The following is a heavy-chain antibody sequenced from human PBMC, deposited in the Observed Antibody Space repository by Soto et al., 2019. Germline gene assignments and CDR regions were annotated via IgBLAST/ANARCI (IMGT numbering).Heavy chain of an antibody. V-gene: IGHV3-74*01. CDR1: GFTFSSYW. D-gene: IGHD1-26*01. CDR2: IDSEGSIT. J-gene: IGHJ4*02. Sequence: EVHLVESGGGLVQPGGSLRLSCAASGFTFSSYWMHWVRQAPGKGLVWVSRIDSEGSITNYADSVKGRFTISRDNAKNTLYLQMNSLRTEDTAVYYCVRILTGWAASVDSWGQGTLVTVSS. CDR3: VRILTGWAASVDS.